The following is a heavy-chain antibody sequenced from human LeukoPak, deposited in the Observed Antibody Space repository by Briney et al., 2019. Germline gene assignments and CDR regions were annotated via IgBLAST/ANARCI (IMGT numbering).Heavy chain of an antibody. CDR3: ARETSLAGFASGLGFNY. CDR1: GGSISSGDYY. D-gene: IGHD6-19*01. J-gene: IGHJ4*02. Sequence: SQTLSLTCTVSGGSISSGDYYWSWIRQPPGKGLEWIGYIYYSGSTYYNPSLKSRVTISVDTSKNHFSLKLTSVTAADTATYYCARETSLAGFASGLGFNYWGQGILVTVSS. V-gene: IGHV4-30-4*08. CDR2: IYYSGST.